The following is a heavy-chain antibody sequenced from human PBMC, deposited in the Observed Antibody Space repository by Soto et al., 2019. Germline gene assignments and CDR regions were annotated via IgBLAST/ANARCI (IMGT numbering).Heavy chain of an antibody. V-gene: IGHV4-59*01. CDR2: IYYSGST. Sequence: SGTVCLTCVVSGSSIISGYWIWIRQPPGKELEWIGYIYYSGSTNYNPSLKSRVTISVDTSKNQFSLKLSPVTAADTAVYYCARDIVVVPAATPANYMAVWGKGTTVPVSS. CDR1: GSSIISGY. D-gene: IGHD2-2*01. CDR3: ARDIVVVPAATPANYMAV. J-gene: IGHJ6*03.